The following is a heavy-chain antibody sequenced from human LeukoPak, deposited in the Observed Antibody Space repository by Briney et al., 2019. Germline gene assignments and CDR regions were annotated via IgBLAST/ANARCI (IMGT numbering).Heavy chain of an antibody. J-gene: IGHJ3*02. V-gene: IGHV4-39*07. Sequence: SETLSLTCTVSGGSISSSSYYWGWIRQPPGKGLEWIGSIYYSGSTYYNPSLKSRVTISVDTSKNQFSLKLSSVTAADTAVYYCARAGDIVVVPAAMPGVTFDIWGQGTMVTVSS. CDR3: ARAGDIVVVPAAMPGVTFDI. CDR2: IYYSGST. CDR1: GGSISSSSYY. D-gene: IGHD2-2*01.